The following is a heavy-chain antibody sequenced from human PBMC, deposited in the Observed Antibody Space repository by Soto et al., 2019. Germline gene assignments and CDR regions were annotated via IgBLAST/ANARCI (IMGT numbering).Heavy chain of an antibody. D-gene: IGHD3-3*01. J-gene: IGHJ5*02. CDR2: IKQDGSEK. CDR3: ARAGGYDYWSLFDP. CDR1: GFTFSNYW. V-gene: IGHV3-7*01. Sequence: EVQVEESGGGLVQPGGSLRLSCVASGFTFSNYWMSWVRQVPGKGPEWVANIKQDGSEKNYVDSVKGRFSISRDNAKNSVFLQMNSLRADDTAVYHCARAGGYDYWSLFDPWGQGTLVTVSS.